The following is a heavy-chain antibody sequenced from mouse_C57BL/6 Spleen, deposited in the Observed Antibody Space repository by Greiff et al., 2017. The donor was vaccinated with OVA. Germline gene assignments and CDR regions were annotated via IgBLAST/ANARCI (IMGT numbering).Heavy chain of an antibody. CDR1: GYTFTSYW. D-gene: IGHD1-1*01. J-gene: IGHJ2*01. Sequence: QVQLQQPGAELVKPGASVKLSCKASGYTFTSYWMQWVKQRPGQGLEWIGEIDPSDSYTNYNQKFKGKATLTVDTSSSTAYMQLSSLTSEDSAVYYGARKLTVSWRDFDYWGQGTTLTVSS. CDR3: ARKLTVSWRDFDY. V-gene: IGHV1-50*01. CDR2: IDPSDSYT.